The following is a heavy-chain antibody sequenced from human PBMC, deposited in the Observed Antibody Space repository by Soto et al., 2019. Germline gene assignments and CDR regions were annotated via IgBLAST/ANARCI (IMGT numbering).Heavy chain of an antibody. J-gene: IGHJ4*02. CDR3: VCPRDTGSYYNSFNS. D-gene: IGHD3-10*01. Sequence: PGESLKISCKVSGYTFTHYWLAGGRQVRGKGVEWVGVIYPSGSRVTYSPSFQGRATITADNSSTTSSLQWSSRKNSDAATYFCVCPRDTGSYYNSFNSWGQGTPVTVSS. CDR1: GYTFTHYW. CDR2: IYPSGSRV. V-gene: IGHV5-51*01.